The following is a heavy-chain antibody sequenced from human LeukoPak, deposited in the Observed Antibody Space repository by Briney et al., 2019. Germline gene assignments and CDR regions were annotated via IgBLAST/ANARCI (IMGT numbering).Heavy chain of an antibody. V-gene: IGHV4-59*01. Sequence: PSETLSLTCTVSGGSISSYYWSWIRQPPGKGLEWIGYIYYSGSTNYNPSLKSRVTISVDTSKNQFSLKLSSVTAADTAVYYCARDTHHYYGSGSYYPYYYYYGMDVWGQGTTVTVSS. CDR2: IYYSGST. D-gene: IGHD3-10*01. CDR1: GGSISSYY. CDR3: ARDTHHYYGSGSYYPYYYYYGMDV. J-gene: IGHJ6*02.